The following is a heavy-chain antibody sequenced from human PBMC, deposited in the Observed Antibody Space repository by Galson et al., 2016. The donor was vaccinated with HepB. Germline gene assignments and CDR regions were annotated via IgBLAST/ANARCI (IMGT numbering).Heavy chain of an antibody. J-gene: IGHJ6*02. V-gene: IGHV5-10-1*01. D-gene: IGHD6-13*01. CDR3: ATYRCSLAAACPTSPFYNYYGLDV. CDR2: IDPRDSYT. CDR1: GYSFVNHW. Sequence: QSGAEVKKPGESLRISCQGSGYSFVNHWITWVRQMPGKGLELMGRIDPRDSYTHYSPSFEGHVTISADQSSNTAYLKWTPLAASDTAIYYWATYRCSLAAACPTSPFYNYYGLDVWGRGTTVTVSS.